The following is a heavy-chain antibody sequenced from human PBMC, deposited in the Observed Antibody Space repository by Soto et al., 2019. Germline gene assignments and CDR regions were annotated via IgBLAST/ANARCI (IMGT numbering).Heavy chain of an antibody. Sequence: GGSLRLSCAASGFTFSSYAMHWVRQAPGKGLEWVAVISYDGSNKYYADSVKGRFTISRDNSKNTLYLQMNSLRAEDTAVYYCASTHPYPRIAAAGPFLPDYWGQGTLVTVSS. CDR3: ASTHPYPRIAAAGPFLPDY. CDR2: ISYDGSNK. CDR1: GFTFSSYA. D-gene: IGHD6-13*01. V-gene: IGHV3-30-3*01. J-gene: IGHJ4*02.